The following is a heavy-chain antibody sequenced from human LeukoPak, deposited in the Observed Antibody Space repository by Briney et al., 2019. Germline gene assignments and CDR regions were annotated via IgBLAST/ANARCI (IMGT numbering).Heavy chain of an antibody. CDR1: GFTFSSYA. CDR3: AKDAGRTGTTDWFDP. CDR2: ISGSGGST. J-gene: IGHJ5*02. V-gene: IGHV3-23*01. D-gene: IGHD1-1*01. Sequence: GGSLRLSCAASGFTFSSYAMSWVGQAPGKGLEWVSAISGSGGSTYYEDSVKGRFTLFRDNSENTLYLQMNSLRAEDTAVYYCAKDAGRTGTTDWFDPWGQGTLVTVSS.